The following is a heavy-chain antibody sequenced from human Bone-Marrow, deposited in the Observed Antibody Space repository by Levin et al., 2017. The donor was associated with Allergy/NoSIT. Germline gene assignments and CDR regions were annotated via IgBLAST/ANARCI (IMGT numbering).Heavy chain of an antibody. CDR1: GFTFSSFG. CDR3: ARAIAAAATGIPTEY. Sequence: GGSLRLSCAASGFTFSSFGMHWVRQAPGKGLEWVAVISYDGETKYLADSVKGRFTISRDNSKDTLSLQMNSLKPEDTAVYYCARAIAAAATGIPTEYWGQGTLVTVSS. J-gene: IGHJ4*02. V-gene: IGHV3-30*03. D-gene: IGHD6-13*01. CDR2: ISYDGETK.